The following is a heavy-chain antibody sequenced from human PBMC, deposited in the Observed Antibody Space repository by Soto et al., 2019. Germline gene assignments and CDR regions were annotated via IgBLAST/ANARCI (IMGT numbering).Heavy chain of an antibody. CDR2: IYYSGST. J-gene: IGHJ6*03. D-gene: IGHD5-12*01. CDR3: ARKDSVYADYMEV. V-gene: IGHV4-31*03. CDR1: GGSISSGGYY. Sequence: QVQLQESGPGLVKPSQTLSLTCTVSGGSISSGGYYWSWIRQHPGKGLEWIGYIYYSGSTYYNPYLKSRVTMSVDTSENQFSLRLSSVTAADTAVYYCARKDSVYADYMEVWGKGTTVTVSS.